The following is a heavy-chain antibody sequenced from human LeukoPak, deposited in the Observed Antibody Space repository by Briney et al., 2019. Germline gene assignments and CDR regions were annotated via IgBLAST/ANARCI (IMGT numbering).Heavy chain of an antibody. CDR3: ARVEERLAPRHLGQGEYFYNYYMDV. J-gene: IGHJ6*03. Sequence: PGGSLRLSCAASGFTFSDYFLTWIRQAPGKGLEWLLFISSSSVNISYADSVKGRFTISRDNAENSLYLQMNRLRAADTAVYYCARVEERLAPRHLGQGEYFYNYYMDVWGKGTTVIVSS. CDR2: ISSSSVNI. CDR1: GFTFSDYF. V-gene: IGHV3-11*01. D-gene: IGHD1-26*01.